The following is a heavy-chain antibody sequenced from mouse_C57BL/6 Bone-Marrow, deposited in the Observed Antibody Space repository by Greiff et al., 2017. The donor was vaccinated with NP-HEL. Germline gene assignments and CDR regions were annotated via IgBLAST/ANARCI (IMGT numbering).Heavy chain of an antibody. V-gene: IGHV1-22*01. CDR2: INPNNGGT. CDR1: GYTFTDYN. D-gene: IGHD2-3*01. J-gene: IGHJ4*01. CDR3: ARGRGGYYVYAMDY. Sequence: DVQLQESGPELVKPGASVKMSCKASGYTFTDYNMHWVKQSHGKSLEWIGYINPNNGGTSYNQKFKGKATLTVNKSSSTAYMELRSLTSEDSAVYYCARGRGGYYVYAMDYWGQGTSVTVSS.